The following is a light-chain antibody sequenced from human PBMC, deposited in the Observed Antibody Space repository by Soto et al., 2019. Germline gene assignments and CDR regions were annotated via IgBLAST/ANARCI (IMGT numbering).Light chain of an antibody. CDR1: QSIRSW. CDR2: MAS. J-gene: IGKJ1*01. V-gene: IGKV1-5*03. CDR3: QQYNTSPTWT. Sequence: DIQMTQSPSTLSAYVGDRVTITCLASQSIRSWLAWYQQKPGKAPKFLIYMASSLASGVPSRFSGSGSGTEFTRTISSLQPDDFATSYCQQYNTSPTWTFGQGTKVEI.